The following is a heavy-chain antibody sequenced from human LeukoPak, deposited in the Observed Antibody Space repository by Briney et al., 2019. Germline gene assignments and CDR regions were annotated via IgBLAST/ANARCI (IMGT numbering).Heavy chain of an antibody. CDR2: ISTTGGTT. CDR1: GFIFSSYW. CDR3: AKNGDRGAYCSGGTCYPYYYYYMDV. J-gene: IGHJ6*03. D-gene: IGHD2-15*01. Sequence: GGSLRLSCAASGFIFSSYWMSWVRQAPGRGLEWVSAISTTGGTTYYADSVRGRFTISRDNSRNTLYLQMNSLRAEDTAIYYCAKNGDRGAYCSGGTCYPYYYYYMDVWGKGTTVTISS. V-gene: IGHV3-23*01.